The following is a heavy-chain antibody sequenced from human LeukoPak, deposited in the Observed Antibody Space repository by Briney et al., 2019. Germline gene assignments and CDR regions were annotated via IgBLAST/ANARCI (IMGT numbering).Heavy chain of an antibody. V-gene: IGHV1-46*01. J-gene: IGHJ4*02. CDR2: INPSVGST. CDR1: GYTFTSYD. Sequence: GASVKVSCKASGYTFTSYDIHWVRQAPGQGLEWMGIINPSVGSTSYAQKFQGRVTMTRDTSTSTVYMEVSSLRSEDTAVYYCARENTITGAVAAFDSWGQGTLVTVSS. CDR3: ARENTITGAVAAFDS. D-gene: IGHD6-19*01.